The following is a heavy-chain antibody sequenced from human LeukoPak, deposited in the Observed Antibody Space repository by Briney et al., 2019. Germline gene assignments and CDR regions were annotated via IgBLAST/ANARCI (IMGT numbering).Heavy chain of an antibody. CDR2: INPNSGGT. V-gene: IGHV1-2*06. D-gene: IGHD3-10*01. J-gene: IGHJ4*02. Sequence: ASVKVSCKASGYTFTGYYMHWVRQAPGQGLEWMGRINPNSGGTNYAQKFQGRVTMTRDTSISTAYMELSRLRSDDTAVYYCARLVTYYYGPIDYWGRGTLVTVSS. CDR3: ARLVTYYYGPIDY. CDR1: GYTFTGYY.